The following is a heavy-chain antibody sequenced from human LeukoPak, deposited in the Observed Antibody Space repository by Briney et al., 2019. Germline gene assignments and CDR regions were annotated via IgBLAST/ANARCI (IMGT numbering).Heavy chain of an antibody. D-gene: IGHD5-18*01. CDR1: GLTFSDFW. CDR3: ATGHSYGYDY. Sequence: PGGSLRLSCAASGLTFSDFWMHWVRQPPGKGLVWAALVKGDGGTTIYADSVKGRFTISRDNAKNTLYLQMNSLRADDSGVYYCATGHSYGYDYWGQGVLVTVSS. CDR2: VKGDGGTT. V-gene: IGHV3-74*01. J-gene: IGHJ4*02.